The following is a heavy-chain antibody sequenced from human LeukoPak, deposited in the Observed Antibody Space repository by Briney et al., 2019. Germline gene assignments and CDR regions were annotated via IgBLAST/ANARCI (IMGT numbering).Heavy chain of an antibody. CDR2: ISGYNGNT. V-gene: IGHV1-18*01. D-gene: IGHD1-26*01. CDR3: ARDYSMGANLYNWFDP. J-gene: IGHJ5*01. Sequence: ASVKVSCKASGYTFTSYGISWVRRAPGQGLEWMGWISGYNGNTNYAQKFQGRVTMTTDTSTSTVYMELRSLRSDDTAVYYCARDYSMGANLYNWFDPWGQGTLLTVSS. CDR1: GYTFTSYG.